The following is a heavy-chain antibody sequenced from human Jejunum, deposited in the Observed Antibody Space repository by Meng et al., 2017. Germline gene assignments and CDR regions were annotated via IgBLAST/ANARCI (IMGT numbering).Heavy chain of an antibody. Sequence: LRLSCSVSGGSISSGGYYWSWIRQPAGKGLEWIGRFYSSGSTRYNPSLKSRVTISVDTSKNQFSLKLSSVTAADTAVYYCAKGGYCSSASCYDPLHDYYYGMDVWGQGTTVTVSS. CDR1: GGSISSGGYY. CDR3: AKGGYCSSASCYDPLHDYYYGMDV. J-gene: IGHJ6*02. D-gene: IGHD2-2*01. V-gene: IGHV4-61*02. CDR2: FYSSGST.